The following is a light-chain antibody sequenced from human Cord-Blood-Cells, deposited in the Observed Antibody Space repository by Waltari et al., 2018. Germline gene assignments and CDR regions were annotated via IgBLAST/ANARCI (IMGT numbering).Light chain of an antibody. Sequence: EIVMTQSPATLSVSPGERATLSSRASQSVSSNLAWYQQKPGNAPRLLIYGASTRATGIPARFSGSASGTEFTLTISSLQSEDFAVYYCQQYNNWPRTFGQGTKVEIK. CDR2: GAS. J-gene: IGKJ1*01. CDR1: QSVSSN. V-gene: IGKV3-15*01. CDR3: QQYNNWPRT.